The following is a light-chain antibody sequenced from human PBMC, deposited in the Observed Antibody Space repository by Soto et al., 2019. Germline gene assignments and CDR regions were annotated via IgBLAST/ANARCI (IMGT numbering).Light chain of an antibody. V-gene: IGLV2-11*01. CDR2: DVS. Sequence: QAALTQPRSVSGSPGQSVTISCTGTSSDVGGYNYVSWYQQHPGKAPKLMIYDVSKRPSGVPDRFSGSKSGNTASLTISGLQAEDEAGYYCCSYAGSYTSANYVFGTGIKVAVL. J-gene: IGLJ1*01. CDR3: CSYAGSYTSANYV. CDR1: SSDVGGYNY.